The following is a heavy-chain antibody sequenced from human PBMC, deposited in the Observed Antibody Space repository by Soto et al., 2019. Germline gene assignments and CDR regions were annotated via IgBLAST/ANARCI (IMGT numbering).Heavy chain of an antibody. CDR1: DYTFTSYG. J-gene: IGHJ4*02. CDR3: ARDSSGDSGHFDS. CDR2: ISAYNGNT. Sequence: QVQLVQSGAEVKKPGASVKVSCKAYDYTFTSYGISWVRQAPGQGLEWMGWISAYNGNTKYIQKFQGRVTMTTDTPTSTAYMELRSLPPAATAVYYFARDSSGDSGHFDSWGQGPLVTAS. V-gene: IGHV1-18*01. D-gene: IGHD4-17*01.